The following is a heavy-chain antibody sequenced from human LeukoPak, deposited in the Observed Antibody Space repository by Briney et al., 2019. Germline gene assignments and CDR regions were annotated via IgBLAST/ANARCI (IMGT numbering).Heavy chain of an antibody. D-gene: IGHD6-13*01. CDR2: IWYDGSNK. CDR1: GFTFSSYG. J-gene: IGHJ4*02. Sequence: GGSLRLSCAASGFTFSSYGMHWVRQAPGKGLEWVAVIWYDGSNKYYADSVKGRFIISRDNPKNTLYLQMNSLRAEDTAVYYCARGSSSWFRSFDYWGQGTLVTVSS. V-gene: IGHV3-33*01. CDR3: ARGSSSWFRSFDY.